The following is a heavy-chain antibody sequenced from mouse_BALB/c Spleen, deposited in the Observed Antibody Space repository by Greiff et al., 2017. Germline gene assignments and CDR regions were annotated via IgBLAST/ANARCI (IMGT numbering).Heavy chain of an antibody. D-gene: IGHD2-2*01. V-gene: IGHV2-9*02. CDR2: IWAGGST. J-gene: IGHJ4*01. Sequence: VQGVESGPGLVAPSQSLSITCTVSGFSLTSYGVHWVRQPPGKGLEWLGVIWAGGSTNYNSALMSRLSISKDNSKSQVFLKMNSLQTDDTAMYYCARDGYDYAMDYWGQGTSVTVSS. CDR1: GFSLTSYG. CDR3: ARDGYDYAMDY.